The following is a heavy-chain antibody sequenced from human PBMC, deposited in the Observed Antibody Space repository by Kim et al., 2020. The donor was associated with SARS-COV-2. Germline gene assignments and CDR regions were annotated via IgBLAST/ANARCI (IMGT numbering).Heavy chain of an antibody. CDR1: GYTFTSYA. D-gene: IGHD6-19*01. V-gene: IGHV1-3*01. Sequence: ASVQVSCKASGYTFTSYAMHWVRQAPGQRLEWMGWINAGNGNTKYSQKFQGRVTITRDTSASTAYMELSSLRSEDTAVYYCARPSTQGVAAKNYYYFDYWGQGTLVTVSS. CDR2: INAGNGNT. CDR3: ARPSTQGVAAKNYYYFDY. J-gene: IGHJ4*02.